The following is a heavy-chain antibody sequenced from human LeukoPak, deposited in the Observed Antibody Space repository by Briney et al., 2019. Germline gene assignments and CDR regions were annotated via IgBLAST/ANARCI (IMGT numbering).Heavy chain of an antibody. CDR2: IYTSGST. CDR1: SGSISSYY. Sequence: SETLSLTCSVSSGSISSYYWSWIRQPARKGLEWIGRIYTSGSTNYNPSLKSRVTISVDTSKNQFSLKLSSVTAADTAVYYCARDQVSAYYYYYMDVWGKGTTVTISS. CDR3: ARDQVSAYYYYYMDV. J-gene: IGHJ6*03. V-gene: IGHV4-4*07.